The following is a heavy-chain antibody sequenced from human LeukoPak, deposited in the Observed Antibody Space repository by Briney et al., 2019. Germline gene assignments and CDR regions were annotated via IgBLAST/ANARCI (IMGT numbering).Heavy chain of an antibody. Sequence: GGSLRLSCAASGFSFSDAWLTWVRQAPGRGLEWVGRIKSKDGGGTTDYLAPVRGRFAISRDDSKNTVYLQMNSLKTEDTAVYYCTADLASGLSGSQAIDYWGQGTLVTVSS. CDR2: IKSKDGGGTT. CDR3: TADLASGLSGSQAIDY. V-gene: IGHV3-15*05. D-gene: IGHD6-25*01. J-gene: IGHJ4*02. CDR1: GFSFSDAW.